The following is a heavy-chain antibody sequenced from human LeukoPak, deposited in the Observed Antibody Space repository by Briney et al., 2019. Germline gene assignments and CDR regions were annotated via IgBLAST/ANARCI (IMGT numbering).Heavy chain of an antibody. CDR2: ISGSGGST. Sequence: GGSLRLSCAASGFTFSSYWMSWVRQAPGKGLEWVSAISGSGGSTYYADSVKGRFTISRDNSKNTLYLQMNSLRAEDTAVYYCAKGGFRSTSCYNDYWGQGTLVTVSS. J-gene: IGHJ4*02. CDR1: GFTFSSYW. CDR3: AKGGFRSTSCYNDY. D-gene: IGHD2-2*02. V-gene: IGHV3-23*01.